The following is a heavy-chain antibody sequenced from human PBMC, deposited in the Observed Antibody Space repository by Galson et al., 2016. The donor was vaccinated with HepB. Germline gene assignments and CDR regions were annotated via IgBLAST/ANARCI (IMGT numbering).Heavy chain of an antibody. CDR3: VREPRGADWGFDY. D-gene: IGHD3-9*01. CDR1: GFTFSNYA. Sequence: LRLSCAASGFTFSNYAMHWVRQAPGKGLEWVAVIWPDGSEQYYADSVKGRFTISRDNSDNTVSLQMDSLRAEDTSVYYCVREPRGADWGFDYWGQGTQVAVSS. V-gene: IGHV3-33*01. J-gene: IGHJ4*01. CDR2: IWPDGSEQ.